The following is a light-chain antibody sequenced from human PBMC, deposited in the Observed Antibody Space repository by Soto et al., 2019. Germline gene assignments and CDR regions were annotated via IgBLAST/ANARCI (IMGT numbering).Light chain of an antibody. CDR2: AAS. Sequence: DIQMTQSPSSLSASVGDRVTITCRASQRISTYLNWYQQKPGKAPKLLTYAASNLQSGVPSRFSGSGSGTDFSLSISSLQPEDFATYYCQHTYSTFPITFGQGTRLEI. J-gene: IGKJ5*01. V-gene: IGKV1-39*01. CDR1: QRISTY. CDR3: QHTYSTFPIT.